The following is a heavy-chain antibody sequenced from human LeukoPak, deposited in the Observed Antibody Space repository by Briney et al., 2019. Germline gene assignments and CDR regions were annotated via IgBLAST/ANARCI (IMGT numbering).Heavy chain of an antibody. V-gene: IGHV4-34*01. CDR2: INHSGST. Sequence: SETLSLTCAVYGGSFSGYYWSWIRQPPGKGLEWIGEINHSGSTNYNPSLKSRVTISVDTSKNQFSLKLSSVTAADTAVYYCARRRPVGIAAAGTRSNWFDPWGQGTLVTVSS. D-gene: IGHD6-13*01. CDR1: GGSFSGYY. CDR3: ARRRPVGIAAAGTRSNWFDP. J-gene: IGHJ5*02.